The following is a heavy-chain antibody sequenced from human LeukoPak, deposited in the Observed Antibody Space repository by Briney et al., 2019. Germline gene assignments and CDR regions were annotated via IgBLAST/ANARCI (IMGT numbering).Heavy chain of an antibody. J-gene: IGHJ4*02. V-gene: IGHV1-18*01. CDR2: ISGYNGNT. CDR3: ARDLGYSSSWYGGSDY. Sequence: ASVKVSCKASGYTFTTYNINWVRQAPGQGLEWMGWISGYNGNTNYAQKLQGRVTMTTDTSTSTAYMELRSLRSDDTAVYYCARDLGYSSSWYGGSDYWGQGTLVTVSS. D-gene: IGHD6-13*01. CDR1: GYTFTTYN.